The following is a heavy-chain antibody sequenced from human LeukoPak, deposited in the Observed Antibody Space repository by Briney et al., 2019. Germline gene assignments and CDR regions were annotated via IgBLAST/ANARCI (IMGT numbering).Heavy chain of an antibody. CDR2: MNPNSGNT. D-gene: IGHD3-10*01. CDR1: GYTFTSYD. CDR3: AREGPQLLYGSGSYPYAFDI. V-gene: IGHV1-8*01. J-gene: IGHJ3*02. Sequence: AASVKVSCKASGYTFTSYDINWVRQATGQGLEWMGWMNPNSGNTGYAQKLQGRVTMTTDTSTSTAYMELRSLRSDDTAVYYCAREGPQLLYGSGSYPYAFDIWGQGTMVTVSS.